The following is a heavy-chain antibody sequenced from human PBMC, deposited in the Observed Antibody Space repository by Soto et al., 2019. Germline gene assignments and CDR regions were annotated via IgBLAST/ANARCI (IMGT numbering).Heavy chain of an antibody. CDR3: ARGCSGGSCYYYYYMDV. D-gene: IGHD2-15*01. V-gene: IGHV4-4*02. J-gene: IGHJ6*03. Sequence: QVQLQESGPGLVKPSGTLSLTCAVSSGSISSSNWWSWVRQPPGKGLEWIGEIYHSGSTNYNPSLKSRVTISVDKSKNQFSLKLSSVTAADTAVYYCARGCSGGSCYYYYYMDVWGKGTTVTVSS. CDR2: IYHSGST. CDR1: SGSISSSNW.